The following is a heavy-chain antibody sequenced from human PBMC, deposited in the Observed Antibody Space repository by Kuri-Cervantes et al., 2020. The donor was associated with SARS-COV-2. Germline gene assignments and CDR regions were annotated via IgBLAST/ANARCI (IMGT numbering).Heavy chain of an antibody. D-gene: IGHD2-2*02. CDR2: INPSGGT. CDR3: ARVGICSSTSCYRGGYYYYYGTDV. CDR1: GYTFTGYY. Sequence: ASVKVSCKASGYTFTGYYMHWVRQAPGQGLEWMGWINPSGGTKYAQKFQGRVTMTRDTSISTAYMELSRLRSDDTAVYYCARVGICSSTSCYRGGYYYYYGTDVWGQGTTVTVSS. V-gene: IGHV1-2*02. J-gene: IGHJ6*02.